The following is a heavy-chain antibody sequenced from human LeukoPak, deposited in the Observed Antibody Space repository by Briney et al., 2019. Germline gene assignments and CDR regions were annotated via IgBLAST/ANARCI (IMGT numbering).Heavy chain of an antibody. D-gene: IGHD3-22*01. CDR1: GVTFSSYT. V-gene: IGHV3-21*01. CDR2: IDGSGNYI. Sequence: GGSLRLSCAASGVTFSSYTMNWLRQAPGKGLEWLSSIDGSGNYIYYANSVKGRFIISRDNAKNSLYLQLNSLRAEDTAVYFCARDNVEAMMVNDYWGQGTLVTVSS. J-gene: IGHJ4*02. CDR3: ARDNVEAMMVNDY.